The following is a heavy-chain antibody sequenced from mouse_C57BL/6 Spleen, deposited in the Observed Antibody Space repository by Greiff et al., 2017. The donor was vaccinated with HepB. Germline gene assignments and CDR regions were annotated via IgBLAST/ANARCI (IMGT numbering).Heavy chain of an antibody. Sequence: EVKLMESGGGLVQPGGSLKLSCAASGFTFSDYGMAWVRQAPRKGPEWVAFISNLAYSIYYADTVTGRFTISRENAKNTLYLEMSSLRSEDTAMYYCARHEGYFDVWGTGTTVTVSS. J-gene: IGHJ1*03. V-gene: IGHV5-15*01. CDR2: ISNLAYSI. CDR3: ARHEGYFDV. CDR1: GFTFSDYG.